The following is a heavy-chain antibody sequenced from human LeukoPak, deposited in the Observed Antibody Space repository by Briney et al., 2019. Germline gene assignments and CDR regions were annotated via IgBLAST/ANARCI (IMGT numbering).Heavy chain of an antibody. D-gene: IGHD6-13*01. CDR1: GFTFSTYA. V-gene: IGHV3-23*01. CDR3: AKSTSSWERVDY. CDR2: INSNGDEI. Sequence: GGSLRLSCAASGFTFSTYAMTWVRQAPGKGLEWVSGINSNGDEIYYADSVRGRFTISRDNSNNALYLQMNSLRAEDAAVYYCAKSTSSWERVDYWGQGTLVTVSS. J-gene: IGHJ4*02.